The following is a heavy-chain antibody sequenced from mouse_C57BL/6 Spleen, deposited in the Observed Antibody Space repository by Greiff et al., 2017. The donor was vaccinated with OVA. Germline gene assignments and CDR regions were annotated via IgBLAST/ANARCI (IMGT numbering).Heavy chain of an antibody. V-gene: IGHV5-16*01. J-gene: IGHJ4*01. CDR2: INYDGSST. CDR3: ARGEDSMDY. CDR1: GFTFSDYY. Sequence: EVKLVESEGGLVQPGSSMKLSCTASGFTFSDYYMAWVRQVPEKGLEWVANINYDGSSTYYLDSLKSRFIISRDNAKNILYLQMSSLKSEDTATYYCARGEDSMDYWGQGTSVTVSS.